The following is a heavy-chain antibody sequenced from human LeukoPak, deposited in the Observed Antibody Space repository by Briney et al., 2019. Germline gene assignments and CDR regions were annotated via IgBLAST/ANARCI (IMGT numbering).Heavy chain of an antibody. CDR2: IKQDGSEK. D-gene: IGHD3-3*01. Sequence: RSGGSLRLTCAASGFTFSSYWMSWVRQAPGKGLEWVANIKQDGSEKYYVDSVKGRFTISRDNAKNSLYLQMNSLRAEDTAVYYCARGKGFLEWLFDYWGQGTLVTVSS. CDR3: ARGKGFLEWLFDY. J-gene: IGHJ4*02. V-gene: IGHV3-7*01. CDR1: GFTFSSYW.